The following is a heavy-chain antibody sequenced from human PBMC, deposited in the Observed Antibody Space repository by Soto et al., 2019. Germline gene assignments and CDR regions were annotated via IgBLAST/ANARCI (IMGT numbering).Heavy chain of an antibody. Sequence: QVQLVQSGAEVKKPGSSVKVSCKASGGTFSSSAISWVRQAPGQGLEWMGGIIPIFGTADYAQKFRGRVTITADESTTTAYMELSSLRPADTAVYYCSNGHYSSSSRGWFDPWGQGTLVIVSS. J-gene: IGHJ5*02. CDR1: GGTFSSSA. CDR2: IIPIFGTA. D-gene: IGHD6-13*01. CDR3: SNGHYSSSSRGWFDP. V-gene: IGHV1-69*01.